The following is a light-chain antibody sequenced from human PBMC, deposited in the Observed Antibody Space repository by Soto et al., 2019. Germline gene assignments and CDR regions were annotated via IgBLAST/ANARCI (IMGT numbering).Light chain of an antibody. CDR2: DVS. Sequence: QSALTQPASVSGSPGQSITISCTGTSSDVGGYNYVSWYQQHPGKAPQLMIYDVSNRPSGVSNRFSGSKSGNTASLTISGLQAEDEADYYCSSYTSSSIPYVFGTGTKLTVL. CDR3: SSYTSSSIPYV. J-gene: IGLJ1*01. CDR1: SSDVGGYNY. V-gene: IGLV2-14*01.